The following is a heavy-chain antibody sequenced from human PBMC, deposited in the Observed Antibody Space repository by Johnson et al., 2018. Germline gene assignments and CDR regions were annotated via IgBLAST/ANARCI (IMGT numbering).Heavy chain of an antibody. V-gene: IGHV3-11*01. CDR3: ASNSGSYFWTDAFDI. D-gene: IGHD1-26*01. Sequence: VQLVETGGGLVKPGGSLRLSCAASGFTFSDYYMSWIRQAPGKGLEWVSYISSSGSTIYYADSVKGRFTISRDNAKNSLYLQMNSLRAEDPAVYYCASNSGSYFWTDAFDIWGQGTMVTVSS. J-gene: IGHJ3*02. CDR1: GFTFSDYY. CDR2: ISSSGSTI.